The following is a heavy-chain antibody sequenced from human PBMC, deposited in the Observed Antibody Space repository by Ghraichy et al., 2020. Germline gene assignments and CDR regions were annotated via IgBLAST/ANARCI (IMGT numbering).Heavy chain of an antibody. Sequence: SETLSLTCTVSGGSISSSTYYWGWIRQPPGKGLEWIGSIYYSGSTYYSPSLKSRVTISVDTSKNQFSLKLSSVTAADTAVYYCARPSVLWFGVVDYWGQGILVTVSS. CDR2: IYYSGST. J-gene: IGHJ4*02. CDR3: ARPSVLWFGVVDY. D-gene: IGHD3-10*01. CDR1: GGSISSSTYY. V-gene: IGHV4-39*01.